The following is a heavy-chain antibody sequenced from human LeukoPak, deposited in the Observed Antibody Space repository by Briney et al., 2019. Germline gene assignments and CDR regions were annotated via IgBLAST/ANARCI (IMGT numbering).Heavy chain of an antibody. Sequence: PSETLSLTCAVYGGSFSGYYWSWIRQPPGKGLEWIGSIYHSGSTCYNPSLKSRVTISVDTSKNQFSLKLSSVTAADTAVYYCAREGYCSSTSCWFDPWGQGTLVTVSS. CDR1: GGSFSGYY. CDR2: IYHSGST. V-gene: IGHV4-34*01. CDR3: AREGYCSSTSCWFDP. J-gene: IGHJ5*02. D-gene: IGHD2-2*01.